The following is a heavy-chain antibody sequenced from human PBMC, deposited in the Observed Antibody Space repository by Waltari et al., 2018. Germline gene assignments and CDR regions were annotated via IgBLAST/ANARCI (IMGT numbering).Heavy chain of an antibody. CDR1: GFTFSDYY. CDR3: AREKTVGSPDYVGGIDY. Sequence: QVQLVESGGGLVKPGGSLKLSCVTSGFTFSDYYLTWVRQAPGKGLECVSYIRYSGRTTYYADSVKGRFTISRDNANSLLFLQMNNVRAEDTAFYFCAREKTVGSPDYVGGIDYWGQGTLVTVSS. J-gene: IGHJ4*02. D-gene: IGHD4-17*01. V-gene: IGHV3-11*01. CDR2: IRYSGRTT.